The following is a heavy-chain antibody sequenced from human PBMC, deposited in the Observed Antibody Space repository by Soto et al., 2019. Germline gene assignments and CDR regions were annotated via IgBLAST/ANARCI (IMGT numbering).Heavy chain of an antibody. Sequence: PGGSQRLSCTASGVTFRSYAMSWVRQAPGKGLEWVSAISGSGGSTYYADSVKGRFTISRDNSKNTLYLQMNSLRAEDTAVYYCAKDLGGYSNYWYDYYYYGMDVWGQGTTVTVSS. D-gene: IGHD4-4*01. CDR2: ISGSGGST. V-gene: IGHV3-23*01. CDR3: AKDLGGYSNYWYDYYYYGMDV. J-gene: IGHJ6*02. CDR1: GVTFRSYA.